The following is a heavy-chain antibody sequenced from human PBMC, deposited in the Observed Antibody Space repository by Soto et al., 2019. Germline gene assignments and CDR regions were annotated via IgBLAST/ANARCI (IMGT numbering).Heavy chain of an antibody. CDR2: ISSSSSYI. V-gene: IGHV3-21*01. J-gene: IGHJ5*02. D-gene: IGHD3-10*01. Sequence: PGGSLRLSCAASGFTFSSYSMNWVRQAPGKGLEWVSSISSSSSYIYYADSVKGRFTISRDNAKNSLYLQMNSLRAEDTAVYYCARESPGPGALIDHWGQGTLVTVSS. CDR1: GFTFSSYS. CDR3: ARESPGPGALIDH.